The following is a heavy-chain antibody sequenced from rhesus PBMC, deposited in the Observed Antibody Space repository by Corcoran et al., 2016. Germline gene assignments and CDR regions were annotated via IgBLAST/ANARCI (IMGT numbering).Heavy chain of an antibody. CDR3: ARGADSNYDHFDY. CDR2: ISPLVGIT. CDR1: GYTFSLFA. Sequence: QVQLVPSGAEVKKPGASVKLSCQASGYTFSLFAHLSVRQAPGQGLEWRGGISPLVGITNYAEKFQGRVTITADTSTSTAYMELSSLRSEDTAVYYCARGADSNYDHFDYWGQGVLVTVSS. J-gene: IGHJ4*01. D-gene: IGHD4-23*01. V-gene: IGHV1-151*01.